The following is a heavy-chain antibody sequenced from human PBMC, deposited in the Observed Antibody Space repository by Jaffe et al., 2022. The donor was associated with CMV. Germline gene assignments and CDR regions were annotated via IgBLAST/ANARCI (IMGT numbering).Heavy chain of an antibody. J-gene: IGHJ4*02. CDR1: GFTFINFA. Sequence: EVQLLESGGGLVQPGGSLRLSCEASGFTFINFAMNWVRQAPGKGLEWVSSISSSGGNRYYAASVRGRFSISRDNSKNTVYLQMNSLRAEDTAIYKCAKEQDDSGWPRAEFDYWGQGALVTVSS. V-gene: IGHV3-23*01. CDR2: ISSSGGNR. CDR3: AKEQDDSGWPRAEFDY. D-gene: IGHD6-19*01.